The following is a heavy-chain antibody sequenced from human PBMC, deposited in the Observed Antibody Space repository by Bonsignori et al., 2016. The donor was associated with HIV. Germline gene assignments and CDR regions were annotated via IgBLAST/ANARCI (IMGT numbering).Heavy chain of an antibody. CDR1: GGSISSYY. CDR2: IYTSGST. Sequence: GSLRLSCTVSGGSISSYYWSWIRQPAGKGLEWIGRIYTSGSTNYNPSLKSRVTMSVDTSKNQFSLKLSSVTAADTAVYYCARGRVTNYYGSGSYYSQYYFDYWGQGTLVTVSS. J-gene: IGHJ4*02. CDR3: ARGRVTNYYGSGSYYSQYYFDY. D-gene: IGHD3-10*01. V-gene: IGHV4-4*07.